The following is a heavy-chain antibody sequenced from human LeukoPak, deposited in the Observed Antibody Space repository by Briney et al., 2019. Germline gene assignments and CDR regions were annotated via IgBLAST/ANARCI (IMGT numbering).Heavy chain of an antibody. J-gene: IGHJ6*03. CDR3: AKDTKNLGCGGDCYALYYYYYMDV. CDR2: ISGSGGST. CDR1: GFTFSSYA. Sequence: PGGSLRLSCAASGFTFSSYAMSWVRQAPGKGLEWVSAISGSGGSTYYADSVKGRFTISRDNSKNTLYLQMNSLRAEDTAVYYCAKDTKNLGCGGDCYALYYYYYMDVWGKGTTVTVSS. D-gene: IGHD2-21*02. V-gene: IGHV3-23*01.